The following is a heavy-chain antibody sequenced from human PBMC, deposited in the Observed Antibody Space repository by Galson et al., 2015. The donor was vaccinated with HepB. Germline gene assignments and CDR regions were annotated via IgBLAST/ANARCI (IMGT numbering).Heavy chain of an antibody. V-gene: IGHV1-18*01. CDR3: SRFGVVIDYYYGMDV. CDR1: GYTFTSYG. J-gene: IGHJ6*02. Sequence: SVKVSCKASGYTFTSYGISWVRQAPGQGLEWMGWISAYNGNTNYAQKLQGRVTMTTDTSTSTAYMELRSLRSDDTAVYYCSRFGVVIDYYYGMDVWGQGTTVTVSS. D-gene: IGHD3-3*01. CDR2: ISAYNGNT.